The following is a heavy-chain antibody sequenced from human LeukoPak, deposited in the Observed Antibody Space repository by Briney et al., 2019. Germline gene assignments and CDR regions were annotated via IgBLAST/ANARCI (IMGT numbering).Heavy chain of an antibody. V-gene: IGHV1-18*04. CDR1: GSAFTIYG. CDR2: ISAYNGNT. Sequence: ASVKVSCKASGSAFTIYGISWVRQAPGQGSEWMGWISAYNGNTKYAQKLQGRVTMTSDTSTSTAYMELRSLRSDDTAVYYCARGGYSGYYYFDYWGQGTLVTVSS. J-gene: IGHJ4*02. D-gene: IGHD5-12*01. CDR3: ARGGYSGYYYFDY.